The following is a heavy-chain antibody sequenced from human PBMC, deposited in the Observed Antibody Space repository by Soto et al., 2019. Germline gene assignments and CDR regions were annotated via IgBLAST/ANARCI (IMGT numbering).Heavy chain of an antibody. CDR1: GFTFSSYA. V-gene: IGHV3-23*01. D-gene: IGHD3-10*01. CDR2: ISGSGGST. J-gene: IGHJ5*02. CDR3: AKDSDKEDNLWFGGLIKNWFDP. Sequence: GGPLRLSCAASGFTFSSYAMSWVRQAPGKGLEWVSTISGSGGSTYYADSVKGRFTISRENSKNTLYLQMNSLRAEDTAVYYCAKDSDKEDNLWFGGLIKNWFDPWGQGTLVTVSS.